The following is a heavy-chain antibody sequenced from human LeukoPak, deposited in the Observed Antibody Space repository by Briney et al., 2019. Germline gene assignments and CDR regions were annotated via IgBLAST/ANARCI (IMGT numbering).Heavy chain of an antibody. CDR3: ARAGSSGWSDFDY. V-gene: IGHV3-11*01. Sequence: PGGSLRLSCAASGFTFSDYYMSWIRQAPGKGLGWVSYISSSGSTIYYADSVKGRFTISRDNAKNSLYLQMNSLRAEDTAVYYCARAGSSGWSDFDYWGQGTLVTVSS. CDR2: ISSSGSTI. CDR1: GFTFSDYY. J-gene: IGHJ4*02. D-gene: IGHD6-19*01.